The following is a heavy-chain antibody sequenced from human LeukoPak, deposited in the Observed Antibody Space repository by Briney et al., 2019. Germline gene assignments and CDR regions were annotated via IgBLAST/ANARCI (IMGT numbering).Heavy chain of an antibody. CDR1: GGTFSDYA. V-gene: IGHV1-69*06. Sequence: SVKVSCKASGGTFSDYAISWVRQAPGQGLEWMGGIIPIFGTAKYAQKFQGRVAITADKSTSTAYMELSSLRSEDTAVYYCARRYYYGSGSSPLLYYFDYWGQGTLVTVSS. J-gene: IGHJ4*02. CDR3: ARRYYYGSGSSPLLYYFDY. D-gene: IGHD3-10*01. CDR2: IIPIFGTA.